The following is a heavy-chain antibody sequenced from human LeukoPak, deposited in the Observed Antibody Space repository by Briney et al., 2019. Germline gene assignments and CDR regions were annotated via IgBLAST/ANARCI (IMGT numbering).Heavy chain of an antibody. V-gene: IGHV1-69*13. J-gene: IGHJ4*02. Sequence: SVTVSCMPSRGTLISYAISWVRQAPGQGLEWMGGIIPIFGTANYAQKFQGRVTITADESTSTAYMELSSLRSEDTAVYYCARVDTAMALDYWGEGTLVTVSS. CDR1: RGTLISYA. D-gene: IGHD5-18*01. CDR3: ARVDTAMALDY. CDR2: IIPIFGTA.